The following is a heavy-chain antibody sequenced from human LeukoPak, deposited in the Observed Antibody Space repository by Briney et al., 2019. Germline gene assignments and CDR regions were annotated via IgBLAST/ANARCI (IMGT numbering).Heavy chain of an antibody. Sequence: GKSLRLSCAASNFPFRNYGMHWVRQAPGRGLEWVAVIWSAEGEKRNIDSVKGRFTISRDNSKNMLYLQMNSLRIEDTAVYYCAKEGPGGLNFWGQGTLVTVSS. V-gene: IGHV3-30*18. J-gene: IGHJ4*02. CDR3: AKEGPGGLNF. D-gene: IGHD3-10*01. CDR2: IWSAEGEK. CDR1: NFPFRNYG.